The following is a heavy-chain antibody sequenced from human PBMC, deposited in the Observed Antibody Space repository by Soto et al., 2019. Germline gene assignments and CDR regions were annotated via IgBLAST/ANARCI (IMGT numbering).Heavy chain of an antibody. D-gene: IGHD2-8*01. CDR3: AKEEDVVLIVSGGGFDP. Sequence: QVQLVESGGGVVQPGRSLRLSCVASGFPFSDYAMHWVRQAPGKGLEWVAIISYDGSRTSYADSVKGRFTVSRDNSKNTLFLQMNTLTADDTAVYYCAKEEDVVLIVSGGGFDPWGQGTLVTVSS. V-gene: IGHV3-30*18. CDR1: GFPFSDYA. CDR2: ISYDGSRT. J-gene: IGHJ5*02.